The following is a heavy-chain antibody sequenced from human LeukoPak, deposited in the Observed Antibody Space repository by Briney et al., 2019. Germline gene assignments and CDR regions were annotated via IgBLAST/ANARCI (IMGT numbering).Heavy chain of an antibody. J-gene: IGHJ6*03. CDR1: GFTFSNYW. CDR3: ARDQSDFWSIGYYYMDV. D-gene: IGHD3-3*01. CDR2: IKQDGSRK. Sequence: GGSLRLSCAASGFTFSNYWMDWVRQAPGKGLEWVAKIKQDGSRKDYVDSVKGRFTISRDNAKNSLYLEMSSLRVEDTGVYYCARDQSDFWSIGYYYMDVWGKGTTVTVSS. V-gene: IGHV3-7*01.